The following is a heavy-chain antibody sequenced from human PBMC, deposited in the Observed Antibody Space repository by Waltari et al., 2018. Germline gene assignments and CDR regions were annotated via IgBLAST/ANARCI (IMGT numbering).Heavy chain of an antibody. CDR2: ITSSSTYT. D-gene: IGHD2-2*01. Sequence: EVQLVESGGGLVKPGGSLRLSCAASGFTFSSYRMNWVRQAPGKGQGWVSAITSSSTYTIYADSVKGRFTISRDNARNSLFVEMKSLRAEDTAVYYCARDLGSRGPRGMDVWGQGTTVIVS. CDR1: GFTFSSYR. J-gene: IGHJ6*02. V-gene: IGHV3-21*01. CDR3: ARDLGSRGPRGMDV.